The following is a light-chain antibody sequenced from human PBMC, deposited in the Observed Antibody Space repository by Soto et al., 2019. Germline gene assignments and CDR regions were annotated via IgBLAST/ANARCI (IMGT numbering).Light chain of an antibody. Sequence: EIVLIQLSTTLFFSPGERDTLYFRASQGIGNTLAWYQQKPGQTPRLLIYGASIRATGVPARFSGSGSGTDFTLTINSLQSEDFAVYYCQHYVNWPLTFGGGTKVDIK. CDR2: GAS. J-gene: IGKJ4*01. V-gene: IGKV3-15*01. CDR1: QGIGNT. CDR3: QHYVNWPLT.